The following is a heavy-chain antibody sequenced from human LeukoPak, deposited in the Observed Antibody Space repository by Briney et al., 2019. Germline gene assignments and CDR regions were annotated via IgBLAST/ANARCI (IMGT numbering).Heavy chain of an antibody. Sequence: PSETLSLTCTVSGGSISSYYWSWIRQPAGKGLEWIGRIYTSGSTNYNPSLKSRVTMSVDTSKSQFSLKLSSVTAADTAVYYCARDREKLGIGNMFDPWGQGTLVTVSS. CDR3: ARDREKLGIGNMFDP. V-gene: IGHV4-4*07. D-gene: IGHD7-27*01. J-gene: IGHJ5*02. CDR2: IYTSGST. CDR1: GGSISSYY.